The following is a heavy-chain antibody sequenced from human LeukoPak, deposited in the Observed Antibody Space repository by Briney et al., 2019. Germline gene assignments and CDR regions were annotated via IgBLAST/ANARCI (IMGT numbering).Heavy chain of an antibody. V-gene: IGHV3-9*01. J-gene: IGHJ6*02. CDR1: GFTFDDYA. D-gene: IGHD6-13*01. CDR3: AKDRITPGSSWYYYYYGMDV. Sequence: GGSLRLSCAASGFTFDDYAMHWVRHAPGKGLEWVSGISWNSGSIGYADSVKGRFTISRDNAKNSLYLQMNSLRAEDTALYYCAKDRITPGSSWYYYYYGMDVWGQGTTVTVSS. CDR2: ISWNSGSI.